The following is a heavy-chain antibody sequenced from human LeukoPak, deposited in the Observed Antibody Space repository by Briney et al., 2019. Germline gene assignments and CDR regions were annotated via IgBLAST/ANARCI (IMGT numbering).Heavy chain of an antibody. V-gene: IGHV2-5*02. J-gene: IGHJ4*02. CDR2: IYWDDDK. Sequence: SGPTLVNPTPTLTVTCSVSGFSLTTNGVRVGWIRQPPGKAPEWLGLIYWDDDKDYSPSLKSRLTITRDTSKNQVVLTMNNMEPVDTGTYYCAHSFSWDPSPYFDYWGQGTLVTVSS. D-gene: IGHD2-15*01. CDR3: AHSFSWDPSPYFDY. CDR1: GFSLTTNGVR.